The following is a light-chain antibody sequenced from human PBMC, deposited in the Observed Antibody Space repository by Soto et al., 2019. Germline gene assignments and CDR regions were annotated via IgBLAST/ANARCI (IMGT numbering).Light chain of an antibody. CDR3: QHYDKWPYT. J-gene: IGKJ2*01. CDR1: QSISSK. CDR2: GAS. Sequence: EIVMTQSPATLSVSPGERAALSCRASQSISSKLAWYQQSPGQAPRLLIYGASTRTTGIPVRFSSSESGTEFTLIIISPQSEDFAVYYCQHYDKWPYTFGQGTELVI. V-gene: IGKV3-15*01.